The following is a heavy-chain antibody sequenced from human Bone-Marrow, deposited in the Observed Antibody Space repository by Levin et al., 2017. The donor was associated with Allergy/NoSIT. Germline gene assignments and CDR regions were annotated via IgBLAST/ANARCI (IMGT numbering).Heavy chain of an antibody. CDR1: GFTFDDYA. CDR3: AKDGGYCSGGSCFKLLFDY. J-gene: IGHJ4*02. V-gene: IGHV3-9*01. D-gene: IGHD2-15*01. CDR2: ISWNSGSI. Sequence: SLKISCAASGFTFDDYAMHWVRQAPGKGLEWVSGISWNSGSIGYADSVKGRFTISRDNAKNSLYLQMNSLRAEDTALYYCAKDGGYCSGGSCFKLLFDYWGQGTLVTVSS.